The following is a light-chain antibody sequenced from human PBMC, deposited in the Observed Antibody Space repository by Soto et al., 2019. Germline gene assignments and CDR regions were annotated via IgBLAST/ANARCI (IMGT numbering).Light chain of an antibody. CDR2: DVS. CDR1: SSDVGGYNF. V-gene: IGLV2-14*03. Sequence: QSALTQPASVSGSPGLLITISCTGTSSDVGGYNFVSWYQHHPGKAPKLIIYDVSNRPSGVSNRFSGSKSGNTASLTISGLQAEDDADYYCTSYTTSFTYVFGTGTKVTVL. J-gene: IGLJ1*01. CDR3: TSYTTSFTYV.